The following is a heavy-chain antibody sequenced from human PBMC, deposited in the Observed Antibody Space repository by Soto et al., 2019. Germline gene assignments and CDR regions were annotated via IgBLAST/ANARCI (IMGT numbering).Heavy chain of an antibody. V-gene: IGHV4-59*01. Sequence: SETLSLTCAVSGASISSYYWSWIRQSPGGGLEWIGYVYQTGRTMYNPSLKSRVTISGDTSKNQFSLRLNSVTSADTAVYYCARADAFDVWGQGTMVIVSS. CDR3: ARADAFDV. J-gene: IGHJ3*01. CDR2: VYQTGRT. CDR1: GASISSYY.